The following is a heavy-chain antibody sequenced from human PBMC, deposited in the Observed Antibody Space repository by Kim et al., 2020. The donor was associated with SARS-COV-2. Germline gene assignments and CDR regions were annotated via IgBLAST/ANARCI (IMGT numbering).Heavy chain of an antibody. CDR1: GDSVSGNSAA. V-gene: IGHV6-1*01. J-gene: IGHJ4*02. D-gene: IGHD6-19*01. Sequence: SQTLSLTCAISGDSVSGNSAAWNWIRQSPSRGLEWLGRTYYRSKWYFEYAVSVKSRITINPDTSKNQFSLHLNSVTPEDTAVYYCARDREYNSAWYFDYWGQGTLVTVSS. CDR2: TYYRSKWYF. CDR3: ARDREYNSAWYFDY.